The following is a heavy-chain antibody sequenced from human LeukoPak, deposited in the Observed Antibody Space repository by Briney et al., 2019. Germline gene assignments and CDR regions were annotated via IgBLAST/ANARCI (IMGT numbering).Heavy chain of an antibody. V-gene: IGHV1-69*13. CDR3: ARCITMVREHDAFDI. CDR2: IGPLLGTA. J-gene: IGHJ3*02. Sequence: GASVKVSCKSSGGTFTNNYAISWVRQAPGQGLEWMGGIGPLLGTANSAHRFQGRVTITADESTSTAYMELSSLRSEDTAVYYCARCITMVREHDAFDIWGQGTMVTVSS. D-gene: IGHD3-10*01. CDR1: GGTFTNNYA.